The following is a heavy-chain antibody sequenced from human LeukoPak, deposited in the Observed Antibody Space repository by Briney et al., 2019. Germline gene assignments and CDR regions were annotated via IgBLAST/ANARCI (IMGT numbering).Heavy chain of an antibody. D-gene: IGHD3-10*01. Sequence: GGSLRLSCAASGFTFSDYYMSWIRQAPGKGLEWVSYISSSGSTIYYADSVKGRFTISRDNAKNSLYLQMNSLRAEDTAVYYCARPWRGFGELPNWFDPWGQGTLVTVSS. CDR3: ARPWRGFGELPNWFDP. CDR1: GFTFSDYY. J-gene: IGHJ5*02. CDR2: ISSSGSTI. V-gene: IGHV3-11*01.